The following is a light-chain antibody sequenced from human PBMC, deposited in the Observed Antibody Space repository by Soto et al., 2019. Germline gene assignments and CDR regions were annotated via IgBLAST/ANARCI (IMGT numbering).Light chain of an antibody. CDR1: QSISSS. CDR3: QQYKNWPPDVT. Sequence: EIVLTQSPATMSLSLGERATLSCRASQSISSSLAWYQHKPGQPPRLLMYHSSIKATGIPDRFSGGGSGTDFTLTISGLQSEDFAVYYCQQYKNWPPDVTFGQGTRLEIK. CDR2: HSS. V-gene: IGKV3-15*01. J-gene: IGKJ5*01.